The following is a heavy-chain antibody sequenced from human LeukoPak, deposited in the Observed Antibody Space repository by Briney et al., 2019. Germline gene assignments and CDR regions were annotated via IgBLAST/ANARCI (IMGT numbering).Heavy chain of an antibody. CDR3: ARGNAMGV. V-gene: IGHV3-7*01. CDR2: INQDGSER. J-gene: IGHJ6*02. Sequence: GGSLRLSCAASGFTFSSYWMTWVRQAPGKGLEWVDNINQDGSERYYVDSVKGRFTISRDNAKNSLSLQMNSLRAEDTALYYCARGNAMGVWGQGTTVTVSS. CDR1: GFTFSSYW.